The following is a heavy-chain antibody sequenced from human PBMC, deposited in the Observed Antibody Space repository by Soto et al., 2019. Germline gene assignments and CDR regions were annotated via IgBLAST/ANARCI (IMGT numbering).Heavy chain of an antibody. Sequence: QVQLVESGGGVGQPGRSLRLSCAASGFTFSSYGMNWVRQAPGKGLEWVSVISYDENNKYYADSVKGRFTISRDNSKNTLYLQMNSLRTEDKAVYYSAKVLTGDLDYWGQGTLVNVSS. CDR2: ISYDENNK. CDR1: GFTFSSYG. V-gene: IGHV3-30*18. CDR3: AKVLTGDLDY. J-gene: IGHJ4*02. D-gene: IGHD7-27*01.